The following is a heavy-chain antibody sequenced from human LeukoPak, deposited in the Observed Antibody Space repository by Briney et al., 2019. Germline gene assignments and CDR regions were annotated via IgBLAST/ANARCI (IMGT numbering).Heavy chain of an antibody. V-gene: IGHV3-20*04. J-gene: IGHJ6*03. CDR1: GFTFDDYG. Sequence: PGGSLRLSCAASGFTFDDYGMSWVRQAPGKGLEWGSGINWNGGSTGYADSVKGRFTISRDNAKDSLYLQMNSLRAEDTALYYCARAHERRRLRFLEWLPPTYYYYYYMDVWGKGTTVTVSS. CDR2: INWNGGST. CDR3: ARAHERRRLRFLEWLPPTYYYYYYMDV. D-gene: IGHD3-3*01.